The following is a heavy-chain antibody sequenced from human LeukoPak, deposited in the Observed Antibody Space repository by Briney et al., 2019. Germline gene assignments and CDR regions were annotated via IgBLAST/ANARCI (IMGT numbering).Heavy chain of an antibody. Sequence: SQTLSLTCTVSGGSISSGSYYWSWIRQPAGKGLEWIGRIYTSGSTNYNPSLKSRVTISVDTSKNQFSLKLSSVTAADTAVYYCARGRLAARPLYYFDYWGQGTLVTVSS. CDR2: IYTSGST. CDR3: ARGRLAARPLYYFDY. D-gene: IGHD6-6*01. CDR1: GGSISSGSYY. V-gene: IGHV4-61*02. J-gene: IGHJ4*02.